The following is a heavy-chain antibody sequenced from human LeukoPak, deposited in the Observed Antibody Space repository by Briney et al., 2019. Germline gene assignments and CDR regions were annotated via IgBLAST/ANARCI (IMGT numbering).Heavy chain of an antibody. J-gene: IGHJ4*02. CDR2: IYTSGST. CDR1: GGSISSYY. Sequence: SETLSLTCTVSGGSISSYYWSWIRQPAGKGLEWIGRIYTSGSTNYNPSLKSRVTMSVDTSKNQFSLKVNSVTAADTAVYYCARGPYYYDSSGYSSLDYWGQGTLVTVSS. D-gene: IGHD3-22*01. V-gene: IGHV4-4*07. CDR3: ARGPYYYDSSGYSSLDY.